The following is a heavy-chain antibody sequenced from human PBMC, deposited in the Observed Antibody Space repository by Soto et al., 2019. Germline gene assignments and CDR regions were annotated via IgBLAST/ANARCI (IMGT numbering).Heavy chain of an antibody. Sequence: PGGSLRLSCAASGFIFSDYGMHWVRQAPGKGLEWVALISYDGSNKYYADSVKGRFTISRDNAKKTLYLQMNSLRAEDTSVYYCAKWGTLVVGFLDVWGQGTMVTVSS. CDR2: ISYDGSNK. CDR1: GFIFSDYG. D-gene: IGHD2-21*01. CDR3: AKWGTLVVGFLDV. J-gene: IGHJ3*01. V-gene: IGHV3-30*18.